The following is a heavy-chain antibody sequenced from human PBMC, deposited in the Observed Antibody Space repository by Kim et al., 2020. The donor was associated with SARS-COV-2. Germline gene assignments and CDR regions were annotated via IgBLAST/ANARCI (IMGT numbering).Heavy chain of an antibody. J-gene: IGHJ3*02. Sequence: YYADSVKGRFTISRDNSKNTLYLQMNSLRAEDTAVYYCAKVLLQSDAFDIWGQGTMVTVSS. D-gene: IGHD2-15*01. V-gene: IGHV3-30*02. CDR3: AKVLLQSDAFDI.